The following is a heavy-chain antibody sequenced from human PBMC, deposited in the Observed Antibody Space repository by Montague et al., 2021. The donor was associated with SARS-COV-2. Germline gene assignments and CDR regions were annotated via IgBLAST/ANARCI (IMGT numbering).Heavy chain of an antibody. CDR3: ARGTGPRSITLFGVIISGHVFGI. J-gene: IGHJ3*02. D-gene: IGHD3-3*01. Sequence: SETLSLTCAVYGGSFSGYYWGWIRRPPGRGLEWIGEINHRGSTNYNPSLKSRVIISVDTSKNQFSLKMSSVTAADTAVYYCARGTGPRSITLFGVIISGHVFGIWGQGTMVTVSS. V-gene: IGHV4-34*01. CDR1: GGSFSGYY. CDR2: INHRGST.